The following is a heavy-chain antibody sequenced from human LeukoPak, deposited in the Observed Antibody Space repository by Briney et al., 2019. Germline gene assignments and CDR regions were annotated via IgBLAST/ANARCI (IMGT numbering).Heavy chain of an antibody. J-gene: IGHJ3*02. D-gene: IGHD3-22*01. CDR3: ARELTTFYYDISGYYGHAFDI. Sequence: GGSLRLSCAASGFTFSSYGMHWVRQAPGKGLEWVSVIYSGGGTYYADSVKGRFTISRDNSKNTLFLQMNSLRAEDTAVYYCARELTTFYYDISGYYGHAFDIWGQGTMVTVSS. V-gene: IGHV3-66*01. CDR2: IYSGGGT. CDR1: GFTFSSYG.